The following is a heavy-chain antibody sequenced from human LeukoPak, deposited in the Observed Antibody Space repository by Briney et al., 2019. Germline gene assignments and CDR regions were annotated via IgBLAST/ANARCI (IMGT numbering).Heavy chain of an antibody. V-gene: IGHV1-69*13. CDR3: ARDTYYYDSSGYTTPYFDY. D-gene: IGHD3-22*01. J-gene: IGHJ4*02. Sequence: ASVKVSCKASGGTFSSYAISWVRQAPGQGLEWMGGIIPIFGTANYAQKFQGRVTITADESTSTAYMELSSPRSEDTAVYYCARDTYYYDSSGYTTPYFDYWGQGTLVTVSS. CDR1: GGTFSSYA. CDR2: IIPIFGTA.